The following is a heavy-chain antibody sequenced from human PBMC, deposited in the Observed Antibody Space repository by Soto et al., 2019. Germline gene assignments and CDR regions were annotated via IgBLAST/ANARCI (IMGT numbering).Heavy chain of an antibody. V-gene: IGHV3-74*01. CDR2: IKNDGSGT. CDR1: GFTFSSYW. D-gene: IGHD3-10*01. J-gene: IGHJ4*02. Sequence: GGSLRLSCAASGFTFSSYWMHWVRQVPGKGPVWVSRIKNDGSGTYYADSVKGRLTMSRDSSKNTLYLQMNSLRAEDTAIYYCAKSYYSVSGNSDYWGQGALVTVSS. CDR3: AKSYYSVSGNSDY.